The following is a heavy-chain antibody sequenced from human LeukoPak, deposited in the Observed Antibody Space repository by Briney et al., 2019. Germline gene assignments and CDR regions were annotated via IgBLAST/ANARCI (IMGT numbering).Heavy chain of an antibody. D-gene: IGHD1-26*01. V-gene: IGHV3-30*04. CDR2: ISYDGSNK. CDR3: ARKGLGGELGGFDS. J-gene: IGHJ4*02. Sequence: PGRSLRLSCAASGFTFSSYAMHWVRQAPGKGLEWVAVISYDGSNKYYADSVKGRFTISRDNTKNSLYLQMDSLGVDDTALYHCARKGLGGELGGFDSSGQGTPVTVSS. CDR1: GFTFSSYA.